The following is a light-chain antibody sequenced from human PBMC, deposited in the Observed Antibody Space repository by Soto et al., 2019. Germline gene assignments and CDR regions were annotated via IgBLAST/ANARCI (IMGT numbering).Light chain of an antibody. CDR2: GAS. Sequence: EILMTQSPATLSVSPGDRATLSCRASQSVSNNLTWYQQRPGQAPRLLIYGASTRATGIPARFSGSGSGTEFTLTISSLQSEDFAVDYCQQYNDWPPWTFGQGTKVEIK. CDR3: QQYNDWPPWT. CDR1: QSVSNN. V-gene: IGKV3-15*01. J-gene: IGKJ1*01.